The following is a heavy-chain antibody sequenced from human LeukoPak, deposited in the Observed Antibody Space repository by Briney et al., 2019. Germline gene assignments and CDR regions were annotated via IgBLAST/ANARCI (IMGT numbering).Heavy chain of an antibody. CDR3: AKEVDCPSDCLFFHS. CDR2: ISSSSSYM. J-gene: IGHJ4*02. V-gene: IGHV3-21*04. Sequence: PGGSLRLSCGVSGFNFNTYNMNWVRKAPGKGLEWVSTISSSSSYMYYADSVRGRFTISRDNAKSSLYLQMNSLRPEDTALYHCAKEVDCPSDCLFFHSWGQGTLVTVSS. CDR1: GFNFNTYN. D-gene: IGHD2-21*02.